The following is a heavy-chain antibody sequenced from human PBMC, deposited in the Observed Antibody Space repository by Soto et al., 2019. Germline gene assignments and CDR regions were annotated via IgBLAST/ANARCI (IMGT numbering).Heavy chain of an antibody. J-gene: IGHJ5*02. D-gene: IGHD3-22*01. CDR1: GGTFSSYA. CDR2: IIPIFGTA. CDR3: ARGRDYYDSSGYYYLPLWFDP. V-gene: IGHV1-69*13. Sequence: GASVKVSCKASGGTFSSYAISWVRQAPGQGLEWMGGIIPIFGTANYAQKFQGRVTITADESTSTAYMELSSLRSEDTAVYYCARGRDYYDSSGYYYLPLWFDPWGQGTLVTVSS.